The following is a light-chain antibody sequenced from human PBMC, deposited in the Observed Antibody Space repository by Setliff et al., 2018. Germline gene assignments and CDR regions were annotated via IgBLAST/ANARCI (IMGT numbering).Light chain of an antibody. V-gene: IGLV2-14*03. CDR3: SSYTSNSVLGI. CDR1: RYDIGDHDY. J-gene: IGLJ2*01. CDR2: DVS. Sequence: QSVLTQPASVSGSPGQSITTSCSGTRYDIGDHDYVSWYQQYPGEAPKLLIYDVSKRPSGVSGRFSGSKSGTTASLTISALRTEDEADYYCSSYTSNSVLGIFGGGTK.